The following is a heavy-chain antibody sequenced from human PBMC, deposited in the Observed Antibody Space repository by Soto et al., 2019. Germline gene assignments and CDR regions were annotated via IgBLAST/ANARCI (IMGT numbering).Heavy chain of an antibody. CDR2: IYHTGGT. CDR3: AKVTTENWFDP. CDR1: GASISSGDFY. V-gene: IGHV4-30-4*01. J-gene: IGHJ5*02. Sequence: QVQLQESGPGLVKPSETLSLTCTVSGASISSGDFYWSWIRQPPGKGLEWIGNIYHTGGTYYNPSLKRRVIISADTSKKQFSLKLSSVTAADTAVYFCAKVTTENWFDPWGQGTLVTVSS.